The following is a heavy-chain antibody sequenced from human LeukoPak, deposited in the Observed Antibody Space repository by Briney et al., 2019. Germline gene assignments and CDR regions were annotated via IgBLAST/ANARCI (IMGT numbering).Heavy chain of an antibody. D-gene: IGHD3-16*01. V-gene: IGHV4-59*01. CDR2: IYDSGST. J-gene: IGHJ4*02. Sequence: PGGSLRLSCAASGFTFSNYPMHWVRQAPGKGLEWIGHIYDSGSTTYNPSLKSRVTMSVDTSKNQFSLNLSSVTAADTAVYYCARGRIGGPKAPFDYWGQGTLVTVSS. CDR1: GFTFSNYP. CDR3: ARGRIGGPKAPFDY.